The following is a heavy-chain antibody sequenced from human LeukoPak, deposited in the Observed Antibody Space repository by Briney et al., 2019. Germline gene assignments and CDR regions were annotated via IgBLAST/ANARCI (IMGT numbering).Heavy chain of an antibody. CDR1: GFTFSIYA. D-gene: IGHD3-16*01. CDR3: AKMGAPGNWFDP. V-gene: IGHV3-23*01. Sequence: GGSLRLSCTASGFTFSIYAMSWVRQAPGKGLEWVSAINDGGSSTYHADSVKGRFTISRDNSKNTLSLQMNSLRVEDTAVYYCAKMGAPGNWFDPWGQGTLVTVSS. J-gene: IGHJ5*02. CDR2: INDGGSST.